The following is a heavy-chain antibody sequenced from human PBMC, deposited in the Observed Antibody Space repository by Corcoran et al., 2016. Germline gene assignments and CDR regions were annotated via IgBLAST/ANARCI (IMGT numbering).Heavy chain of an antibody. V-gene: IGHV1-8*01. J-gene: IGHJ6*02. CDR3: AISLPGGVLAGNGYYYGMDV. Sequence: QVQLVQSGAEVKKPGASVKVSCKASGYTFTSYDINWVRQATGQGLEWMGWMNPNSGNTGYAQKFQGRVTMTRNTSISTAYMELSRLRSEDTAVYYCAISLPGGVLAGNGYYYGMDVWGQGTTFTVS. CDR1: GYTFTSYD. D-gene: IGHD3-16*01. CDR2: MNPNSGNT.